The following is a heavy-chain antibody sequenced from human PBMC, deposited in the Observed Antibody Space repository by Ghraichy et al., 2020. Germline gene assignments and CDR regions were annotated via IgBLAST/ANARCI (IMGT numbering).Heavy chain of an antibody. J-gene: IGHJ4*02. Sequence: GESLNISCTASGFSFSSYCMSWVRQAPGKGLEWVANIKQDGSEKYYVDSVKGRFTISRDNAKNSRYLQMNSLRAEDTAVYYCARDGRRVYSSSCDSWGQGTLVTFSS. CDR3: ARDGRRVYSSSCDS. D-gene: IGHD6-13*01. CDR1: GFSFSSYC. V-gene: IGHV3-7*03. CDR2: IKQDGSEK.